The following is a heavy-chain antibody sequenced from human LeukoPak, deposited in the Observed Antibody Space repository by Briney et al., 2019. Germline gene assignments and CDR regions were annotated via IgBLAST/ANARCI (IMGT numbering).Heavy chain of an antibody. D-gene: IGHD3-3*01. J-gene: IGHJ4*02. CDR3: AKARGGFGVVTRYYSDY. Sequence: GGSLRLSCAASGFTFDDYAMHWVRQAPGKGLEWVSGISWNSGSIGYADSVKGRFTISRDNAKNSLYLQMNSLRAEDTALYYCAKARGGFGVVTRYYSDYWGQGTLVTVSS. CDR1: GFTFDDYA. V-gene: IGHV3-9*01. CDR2: ISWNSGSI.